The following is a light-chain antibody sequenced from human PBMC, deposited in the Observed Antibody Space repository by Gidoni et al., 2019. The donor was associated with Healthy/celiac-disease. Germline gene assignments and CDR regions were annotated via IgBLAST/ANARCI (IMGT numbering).Light chain of an antibody. J-gene: IGKJ1*01. CDR2: WAS. Sequence: DIVMTQSPDSLAVSLGEGATINCKSSQSVLYSSNNKNYLAWYQQKPGQPPKLLIYWASTRESGVPDRFSGSGSGTDFTLTISSLQAEDVAVYYCQQYYSTPRPFGQGTKVEIK. CDR1: QSVLYSSNNKNY. V-gene: IGKV4-1*01. CDR3: QQYYSTPRP.